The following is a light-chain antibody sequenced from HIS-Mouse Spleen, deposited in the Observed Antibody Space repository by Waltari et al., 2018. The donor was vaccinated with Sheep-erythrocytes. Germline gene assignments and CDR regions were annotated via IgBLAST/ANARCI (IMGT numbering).Light chain of an antibody. CDR2: WAS. CDR3: QQYYSTLLT. J-gene: IGKJ4*01. V-gene: IGKV4-1*01. Sequence: DIVMTQSPDSLAVSLGERDTINCKSSQCVLYSSNNKNYLAWYQQKPGQPPKLLIYWASTRESGVPDRFSGSGSGTDFTLTISSLQAEDVAVYYCQQYYSTLLTFGGGTKVEIK. CDR1: QCVLYSSNNKNY.